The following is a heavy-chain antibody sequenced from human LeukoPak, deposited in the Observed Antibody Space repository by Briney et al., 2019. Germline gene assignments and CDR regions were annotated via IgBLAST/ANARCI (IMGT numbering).Heavy chain of an antibody. CDR2: IYKSGST. CDR1: DGSISGGSYY. Sequence: PSETLSLTCTVSDGSISGGSYYWGWIRRPPGKGLEWIGSIYKSGSTYYNPSLKSRVTISVDSSKNQFSLKLRFVTAADTAVYYCARFYGYFDYLSQGILVTVSS. CDR3: ARFYGYFDY. J-gene: IGHJ4*02. D-gene: IGHD4-17*01. V-gene: IGHV4-39*01.